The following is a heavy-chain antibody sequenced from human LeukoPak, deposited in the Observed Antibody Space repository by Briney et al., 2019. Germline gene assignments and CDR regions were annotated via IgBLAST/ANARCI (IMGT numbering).Heavy chain of an antibody. CDR3: APPTAVNFDY. J-gene: IGHJ4*02. CDR1: GFTFSSYG. Sequence: GGSLRLSCAASGFTFSSYGMHWVRQAPGKGLEWVAVISYDGSNKYYADSVKGRFTISRDNSKNTLYLQMNSLRAEDTAVYYCAPPTAVNFDYWGQGTLVTVSS. V-gene: IGHV3-30*03. D-gene: IGHD6-19*01. CDR2: ISYDGSNK.